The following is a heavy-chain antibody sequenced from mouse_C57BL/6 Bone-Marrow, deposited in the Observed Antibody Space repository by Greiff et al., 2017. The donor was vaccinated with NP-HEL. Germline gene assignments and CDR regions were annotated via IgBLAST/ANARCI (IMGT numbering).Heavy chain of an antibody. CDR2: INPSTGGT. CDR3: ASYYYGSIDY. D-gene: IGHD1-1*01. CDR1: GYSFTGYY. V-gene: IGHV1-42*01. Sequence: EVQLQQSGPELVKPGASVKISCTASGYSFTGYYMNWVQQSPEKSLEWIGAINPSTGGTTYNQKFKAKATLTVDKSSSTAYMQLKSLTSEDSAVYYCASYYYGSIDYWGQGTTLTVSS. J-gene: IGHJ2*01.